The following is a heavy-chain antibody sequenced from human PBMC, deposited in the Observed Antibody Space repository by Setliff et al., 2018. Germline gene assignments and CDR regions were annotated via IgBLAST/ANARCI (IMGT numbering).Heavy chain of an antibody. V-gene: IGHV1-69*05. CDR1: GDTFSTYA. J-gene: IGHJ6*02. Sequence: ASVKVSCKASGDTFSTYALSWVRQAPGQGLEWMGRIIPLLETAKYAQKFQGRVTITTDTSTATVYMELRGLRSDDTATYYCARFRVSSGGYNYYAMDVWGQGTTVTVSS. CDR3: ARFRVSSGGYNYYAMDV. CDR2: IIPLLETA. D-gene: IGHD1-26*01.